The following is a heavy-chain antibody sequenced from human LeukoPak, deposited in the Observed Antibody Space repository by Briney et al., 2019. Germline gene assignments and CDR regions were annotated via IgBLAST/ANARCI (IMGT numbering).Heavy chain of an antibody. CDR1: GGTFSSYA. CDR2: IIPIFGTA. J-gene: IGHJ4*02. Sequence: GASVKVSCKASGGTFSSYAISWVRQAPGQGLEWMGGIIPIFGTANYAQKFQGRVTITTDESTSTAYMELSSLRSEDTAVYYCARDRGYCSGGSCHTPYFDYWGQGTLVTVSS. CDR3: ARDRGYCSGGSCHTPYFDY. V-gene: IGHV1-69*05. D-gene: IGHD2-15*01.